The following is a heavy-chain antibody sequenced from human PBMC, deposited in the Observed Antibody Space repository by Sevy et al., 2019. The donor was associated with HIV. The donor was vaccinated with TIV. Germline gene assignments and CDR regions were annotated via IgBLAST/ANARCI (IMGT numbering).Heavy chain of an antibody. Sequence: GGSLRLSCAASGFIFSSYGMDWVRQSPGKGLEWVALIWHDGSQKYYSESVRGRFTVARDNSKNTLYLEMNSLRVEDTAVYYCARNTLGVSTSFYFGHWGQGTLVTVSS. J-gene: IGHJ4*02. V-gene: IGHV3-33*01. CDR3: ARNTLGVSTSFYFGH. D-gene: IGHD1-26*01. CDR2: IWHDGSQK. CDR1: GFIFSSYG.